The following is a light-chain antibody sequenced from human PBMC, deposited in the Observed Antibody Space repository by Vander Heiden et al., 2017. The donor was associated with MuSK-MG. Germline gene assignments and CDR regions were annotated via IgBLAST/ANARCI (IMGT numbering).Light chain of an antibody. CDR3: QQEDNLPLT. CDR2: DAS. CDR1: QDISNY. J-gene: IGKJ1*01. Sequence: DSQMTQSPSSLSASVGDRVTITCQASQDISNYLNWYQQKPGKAPKLLIYDASNLETGVPSRFSGSGSGTDFTFTISSLQPEDIATYYCQQEDNLPLTFGQGTKVEIK. V-gene: IGKV1-33*01.